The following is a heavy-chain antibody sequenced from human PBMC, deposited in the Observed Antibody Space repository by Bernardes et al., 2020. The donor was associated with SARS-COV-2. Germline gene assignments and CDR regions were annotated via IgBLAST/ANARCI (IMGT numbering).Heavy chain of an antibody. D-gene: IGHD3-16*01. CDR1: GYSISSGYY. CDR2: IYHSGST. CDR3: ATASYDSIWGTDD. Sequence: SETLSLTCAVSGYSISSGYYWGWIRQPPGKGLEWFGIIYHSGSTYYSPSLKSRITVSLDRTKNHFSLKLTSVTAADTAVYYCATASYDSIWGTDDWAQGTLVTVSS. V-gene: IGHV4-38-2*01. J-gene: IGHJ4*02.